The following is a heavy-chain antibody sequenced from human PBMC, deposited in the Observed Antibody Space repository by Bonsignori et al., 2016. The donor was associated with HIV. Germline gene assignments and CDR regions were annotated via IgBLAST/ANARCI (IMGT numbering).Heavy chain of an antibody. D-gene: IGHD3-3*01. Sequence: QVLLQESGPGLVKPTETLSLSCSVSGSSISSVDYWGWLRQPPGKSLEWIASSHHSGNTYYNASLRSRVTISLDTSENQFSLRLTSVTASDTAVYYCARDPASGSAPKPFDSWGQGTLVT. J-gene: IGHJ4*02. V-gene: IGHV4-38-2*02. CDR3: ARDPASGSAPKPFDS. CDR1: GSSISSVDY. CDR2: SHHSGNT.